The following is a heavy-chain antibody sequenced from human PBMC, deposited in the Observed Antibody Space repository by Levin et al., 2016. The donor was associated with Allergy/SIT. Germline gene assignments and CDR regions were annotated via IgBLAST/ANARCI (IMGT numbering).Heavy chain of an antibody. CDR3: VRTRAPVYGEVND. CDR1: GGSISGSYY. CDR2: ISSSGNT. D-gene: IGHD4-17*01. Sequence: SETLSLTCTVSGGSISGSYYWSWIRRPAGRGLEWIGRISSSGNTDYNPSLRSRVTISVDTSHNQFSLRLTSVTAADTAVYYCVRTRAPVYGEVNDWGQGTLVTVSS. J-gene: IGHJ4*02. V-gene: IGHV4-61*02.